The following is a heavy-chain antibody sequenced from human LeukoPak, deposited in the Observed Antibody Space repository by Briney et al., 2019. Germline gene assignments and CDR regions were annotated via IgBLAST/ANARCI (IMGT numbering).Heavy chain of an antibody. Sequence: SVKVSCKASGGSFSSDAISWGRQAPGQGLEWMGRFIPIYDLADYAQNFQGRVTITAEKSTSTAYMELSSLRSEDPAVYYCAKESEGSGSYSPDYWGLGTLVTVSS. D-gene: IGHD3-10*01. CDR3: AKESEGSGSYSPDY. CDR1: GGSFSSDA. J-gene: IGHJ4*02. V-gene: IGHV1-69*04. CDR2: FIPIYDLA.